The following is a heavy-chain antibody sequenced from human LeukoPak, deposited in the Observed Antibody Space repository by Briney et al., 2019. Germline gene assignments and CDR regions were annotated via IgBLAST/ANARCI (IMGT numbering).Heavy chain of an antibody. V-gene: IGHV1-2*02. CDR2: INPNSGGT. CDR1: GYTFTGYY. CDR3: ARDPRITGTTLFDF. D-gene: IGHD1-7*01. J-gene: IGHJ4*02. Sequence: ASVKVSCKASGYTFTGYYMHWVRQAPGQGLEWMGWINPNSGGTNYAQKFQGRVTMTRDTSISTAYMELSRLRSDDTAVYYCARDPRITGTTLFDFWGQGTLVTVSS.